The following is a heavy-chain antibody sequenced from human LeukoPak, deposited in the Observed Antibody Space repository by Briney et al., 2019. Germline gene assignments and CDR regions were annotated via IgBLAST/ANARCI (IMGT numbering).Heavy chain of an antibody. CDR2: ISYDGSNK. D-gene: IGHD6-19*01. CDR1: GFTFSSYG. V-gene: IGHV3-30*18. CDR3: AKIKISSGWYYFDC. Sequence: RTGGSLRLSCAASGFTFSSYGMHWVRQAPGKGLEWVAVISYDGSNKYYADSVKGRFTISRDNSKNTLYLQMNSLRAEDTAVYYCAKIKISSGWYYFDCWGQGTLVTVSS. J-gene: IGHJ4*02.